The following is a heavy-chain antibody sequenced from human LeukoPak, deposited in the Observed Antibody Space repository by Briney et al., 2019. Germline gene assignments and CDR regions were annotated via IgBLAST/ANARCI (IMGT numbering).Heavy chain of an antibody. Sequence: ASVKVSCKASGYTFTGYYMHWVRQAPGQGLEWMGWINPNSGGTNYAQKFQGRVTMTRDTSISTAYMELSRLRSDDTAVYYCARDLDSSGYPGFDWGQGTLVTVSS. CDR3: ARDLDSSGYPGFD. V-gene: IGHV1-2*02. CDR1: GYTFTGYY. D-gene: IGHD3-22*01. CDR2: INPNSGGT. J-gene: IGHJ4*02.